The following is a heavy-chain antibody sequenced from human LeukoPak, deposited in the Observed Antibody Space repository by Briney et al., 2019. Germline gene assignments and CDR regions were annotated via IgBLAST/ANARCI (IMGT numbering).Heavy chain of an antibody. CDR3: VRGPGGTDNVCNGY. D-gene: IGHD1-26*01. CDR1: GFTLSSYW. V-gene: IGHV3-74*01. Sequence: PGGSLRLSCAASGFTLSSYWMHWVRQAPGKGLVWVSRINGDGRTITYADSVKGRFTISRDTAKNTLYLQMNSLRAEDTAVYYCVRGPGGTDNVCNGYRGQGTLVTVSS. J-gene: IGHJ4*02. CDR2: INGDGRTI.